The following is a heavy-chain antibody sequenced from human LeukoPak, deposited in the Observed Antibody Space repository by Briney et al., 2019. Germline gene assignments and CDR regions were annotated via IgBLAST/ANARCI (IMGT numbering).Heavy chain of an antibody. V-gene: IGHV5-51*01. CDR3: ARLLGPRYLEWPLDY. CDR2: IYPGDSDT. Sequence: GESLKISCKGSGYSFTSYWIGWVRQMPGKGLEWMGVIYPGDSDTRYSPSLQGQVTISADKSISTAYLQWSSLKASDTAMYYCARLLGPRYLEWPLDYWGQGTLVTVSS. J-gene: IGHJ4*02. D-gene: IGHD3-3*01. CDR1: GYSFTSYW.